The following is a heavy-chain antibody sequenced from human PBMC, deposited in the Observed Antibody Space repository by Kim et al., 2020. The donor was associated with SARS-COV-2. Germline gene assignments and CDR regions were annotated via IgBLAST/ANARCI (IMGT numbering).Heavy chain of an antibody. Sequence: GGSLRLSCAASGFTFSSYEMNWVRQAPGKGLEWVSYIASSGSTLKYADSVKGRFTISRDTAKNSLYLQMNRLRAEDTAVYYCAALYSGSYSAPDYWGQGTLVTVSS. V-gene: IGHV3-48*03. D-gene: IGHD1-26*01. CDR3: AALYSGSYSAPDY. J-gene: IGHJ4*02. CDR2: IASSGSTL. CDR1: GFTFSSYE.